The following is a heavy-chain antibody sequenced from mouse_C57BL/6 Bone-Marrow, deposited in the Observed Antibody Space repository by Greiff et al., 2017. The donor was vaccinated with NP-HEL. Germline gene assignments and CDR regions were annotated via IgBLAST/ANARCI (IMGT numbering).Heavy chain of an antibody. J-gene: IGHJ1*03. Sequence: DVKLQESGPGLVKPSQSLSLTCSVTGYSITSGYYWNWIRQFPGNKLEWMGYISYDGSNNYNPSLKNRISITRDTSKNQFFLKLNSVTTEDTATYYCAQFITTVVGYFDVWGTGTTVTVSS. V-gene: IGHV3-6*01. CDR3: AQFITTVVGYFDV. CDR1: GYSITSGYY. CDR2: ISYDGSN. D-gene: IGHD1-1*01.